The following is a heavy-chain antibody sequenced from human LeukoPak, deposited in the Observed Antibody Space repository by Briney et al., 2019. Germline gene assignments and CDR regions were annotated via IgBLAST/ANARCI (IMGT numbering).Heavy chain of an antibody. CDR3: VADGREGYNICFHH. V-gene: IGHV3-64D*06. CDR2: ISGNGVTT. D-gene: IGHD5-24*01. CDR1: GFTFSISA. Sequence: GGSLRLSCSASGFTFSISAMHWVRQAPGKGLQYVSVISGNGVTTSYADSVKGRFTVSRDNSKNTVYLQMSSLRAEDTAVYYCVADGREGYNICFHHCGQGTLVTVSS. J-gene: IGHJ1*01.